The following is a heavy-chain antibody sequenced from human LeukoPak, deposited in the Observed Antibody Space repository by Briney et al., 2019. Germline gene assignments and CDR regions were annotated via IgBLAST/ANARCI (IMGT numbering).Heavy chain of an antibody. V-gene: IGHV4-59*01. Sequence: MASETLSLTCTVSGGSISSYYWSWIRHPPGKGLEWIGYIHYSGSTNHNPSLKSRITISVDTSKNQLSLKLTSVTAADTAVYYCARLDARNSYYDFWSGRNWFDPWGQGTLVTVSS. CDR3: ARLDARNSYYDFWSGRNWFDP. J-gene: IGHJ5*02. CDR1: GGSISSYY. CDR2: IHYSGST. D-gene: IGHD3-3*01.